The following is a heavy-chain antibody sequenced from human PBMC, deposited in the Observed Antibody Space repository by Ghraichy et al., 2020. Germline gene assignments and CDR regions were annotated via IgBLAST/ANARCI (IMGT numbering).Heavy chain of an antibody. J-gene: IGHJ4*02. CDR1: GGSINSGSFY. CDR3: VTTSIVAGSDH. CDR2: LSYTGST. Sequence: SETLSLTCTVSGGSINSGSFYWGWIRQPPGKGLEWIGNLSYTGSTDYNPSLKSRVTLSVDTSKNQISLKLTSLTAADTAVYYCVTTSIVAGSDHWGQGTQVTV. V-gene: IGHV4-39*01. D-gene: IGHD5-12*01.